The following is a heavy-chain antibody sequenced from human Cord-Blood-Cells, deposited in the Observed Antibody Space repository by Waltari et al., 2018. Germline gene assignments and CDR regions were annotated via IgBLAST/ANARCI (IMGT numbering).Heavy chain of an antibody. CDR1: GGPIRSSSYY. V-gene: IGHV4-39*01. CDR3: ASLSAEYFQH. J-gene: IGHJ1*01. Sequence: QLQLQESGPGLVKPSETLSLTCPVSGGPIRSSSYYWGWIRQPPGKGLEWIGSIYYSGTTYYNPSLKSRVTISVDTSKNQFSLKLSSVTAADTAVYYCASLSAEYFQHWGQGTLVTVSS. CDR2: IYYSGTT.